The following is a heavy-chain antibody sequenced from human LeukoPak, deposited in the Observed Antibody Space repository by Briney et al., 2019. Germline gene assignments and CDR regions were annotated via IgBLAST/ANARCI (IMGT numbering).Heavy chain of an antibody. J-gene: IGHJ4*02. Sequence: ASVKVSCKVSGYTLTELSMHWVRQAPGKGLEWMGGFDPEDGETIYAQKFQGRATMTEDTSTDTAYMELSSLRSEDTAVYYCATGVDIVATTFDYWGQGTLVTVSS. D-gene: IGHD5-12*01. CDR2: FDPEDGET. V-gene: IGHV1-24*01. CDR3: ATGVDIVATTFDY. CDR1: GYTLTELS.